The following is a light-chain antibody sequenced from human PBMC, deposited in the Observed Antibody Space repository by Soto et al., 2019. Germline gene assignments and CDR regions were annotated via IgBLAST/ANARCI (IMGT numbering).Light chain of an antibody. CDR3: QHYNSYSEA. CDR2: KAS. V-gene: IGKV1-5*03. Sequence: IEMTQSTSTLSGSVGDRVTITCRASQTISSWLAWYQQKPGKAPKLLIYKASTLKSGVPSRFSGSGSGTEFTLTISSLQPDDFATYYCQHYNSYSEAFGQGTKVAI. CDR1: QTISSW. J-gene: IGKJ1*01.